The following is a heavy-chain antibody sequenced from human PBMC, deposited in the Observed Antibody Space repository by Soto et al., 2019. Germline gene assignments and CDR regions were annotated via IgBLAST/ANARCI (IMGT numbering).Heavy chain of an antibody. Sequence: PSETLSLTCSVSGGSISSAYYYWTWIRQHPGKGLEWIGYVYYSGSTYYNPSLKSRLTISVDTSKNQFSLRLSPVTAADTAVYYCARDRNPPPSIDYWGQGTLVTVSS. CDR3: ARDRNPPPSIDY. V-gene: IGHV4-31*03. J-gene: IGHJ4*02. CDR1: GGSISSAYYY. D-gene: IGHD4-4*01. CDR2: VYYSGST.